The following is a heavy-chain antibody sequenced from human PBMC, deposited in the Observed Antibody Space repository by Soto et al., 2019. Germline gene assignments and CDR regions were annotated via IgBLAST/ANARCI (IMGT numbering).Heavy chain of an antibody. Sequence: EVQLVESGGGLVQPGGSLRLSCAASGFTFSSYWMSWVRQAPGKGLEWVANIKQDGSEKYYVDSVKGQFTISRDNAKNSLYLQMNSLRAEDTAVYYCARGGDGDYYWYFDLWGRGTLVTVSS. CDR1: GFTFSSYW. CDR2: IKQDGSEK. CDR3: ARGGDGDYYWYFDL. D-gene: IGHD4-17*01. J-gene: IGHJ2*01. V-gene: IGHV3-7*01.